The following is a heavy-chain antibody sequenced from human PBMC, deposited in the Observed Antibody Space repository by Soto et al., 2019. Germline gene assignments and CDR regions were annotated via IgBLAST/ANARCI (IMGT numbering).Heavy chain of an antibody. D-gene: IGHD2-21*01. CDR1: GGTFSTYS. J-gene: IGHJ3*02. CDR2: IIPMIGVR. Sequence: QVQLVQSGAEVKKPGSSVKVSCKDSGGTFSTYSMFWVRQAPGQGLEWMGRIIPMIGVRNYAQRFQDRVTIIADKSTATVHMELSSLRSEDTALYYCTIGSWSGEVFDIWGQGTMVTVSS. CDR3: TIGSWSGEVFDI. V-gene: IGHV1-69*02.